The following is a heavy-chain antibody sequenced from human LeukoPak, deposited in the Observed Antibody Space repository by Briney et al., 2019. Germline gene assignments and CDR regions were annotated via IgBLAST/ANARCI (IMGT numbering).Heavy chain of an antibody. D-gene: IGHD2-15*01. CDR3: ARAWTGRYCSGGSCYRLYYFDY. CDR2: IYSGGTT. CDR1: GFTVSSNY. J-gene: IGHJ4*02. Sequence: PGGSLRLSCAASGFTVSSNYMNWVRQAPGKGLEWVSVIYSGGTTYYADSVKGRFTISRDNSKNTLYLQMNSLRAEDTAVYYCARAWTGRYCSGGSCYRLYYFDYWGQGTLVTVSS. V-gene: IGHV3-53*01.